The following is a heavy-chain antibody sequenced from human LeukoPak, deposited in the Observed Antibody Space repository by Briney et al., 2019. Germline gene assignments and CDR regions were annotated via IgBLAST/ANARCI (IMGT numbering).Heavy chain of an antibody. CDR2: IYSGGST. CDR3: YGSGSYYPQGLYFDY. V-gene: IGHV3-53*01. Sequence: GGSLRLSCAASGFTVSSNYMSWVRQAPGKGLEWVSVIYSGGSTYYADSVKGRFTISRDNSKNTLYLQMNSLRAEDTAVYYCYGSGSYYPQGLYFDYWGQGTLVTVSS. J-gene: IGHJ4*02. CDR1: GFTVSSNY. D-gene: IGHD3-10*01.